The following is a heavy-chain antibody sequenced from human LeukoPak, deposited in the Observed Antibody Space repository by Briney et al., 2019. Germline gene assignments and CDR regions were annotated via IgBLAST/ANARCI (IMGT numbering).Heavy chain of an antibody. Sequence: SETLSLTCTVSGGSISSSNYYWRWIRQPPGKGLEWIGGIYYSGSTYYNPSLKTRLTISVDTSKNQFSLKLRSVTATDTAVYYCARRGIRYCGSSSCPNAFDIWGQGTMVTVSS. CDR2: IYYSGST. D-gene: IGHD2-2*01. V-gene: IGHV4-39*01. CDR1: GGSISSSNYY. CDR3: ARRGIRYCGSSSCPNAFDI. J-gene: IGHJ3*02.